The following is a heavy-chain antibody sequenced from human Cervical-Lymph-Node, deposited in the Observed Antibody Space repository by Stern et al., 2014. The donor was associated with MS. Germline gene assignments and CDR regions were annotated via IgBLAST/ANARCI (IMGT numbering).Heavy chain of an antibody. CDR2: ISYDGSNK. D-gene: IGHD4-17*01. CDR3: AKDLDTVPYFDY. J-gene: IGHJ4*02. CDR1: GFTFSSYG. V-gene: IGHV3-30*18. Sequence: VQLVESGGGVVQPGRSLRISCAASGFTFSSYGMHWVRQAPGKGLEWVAVISYDGSNKYYADSVKGRFTISRDNSKNTLYLQMNSLRAEDTAVYYCAKDLDTVPYFDYWGQGTLVTVSS.